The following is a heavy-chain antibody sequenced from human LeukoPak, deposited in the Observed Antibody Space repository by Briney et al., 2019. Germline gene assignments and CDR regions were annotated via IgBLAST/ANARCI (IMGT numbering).Heavy chain of an antibody. CDR2: IYTSGST. Sequence: SETLSLTCTVSGGSITGYCWTWIRQPPGKGLEWIGYIYTSGSTNYNPCLKSRVTISVDMSKNQLSLQLSSVTAADTAVYYCARQSCSSTSCPHRNVFDIWGQGTMVTVSP. CDR3: ARQSCSSTSCPHRNVFDI. J-gene: IGHJ3*02. CDR1: GGSITGYC. V-gene: IGHV4-4*09. D-gene: IGHD2-2*01.